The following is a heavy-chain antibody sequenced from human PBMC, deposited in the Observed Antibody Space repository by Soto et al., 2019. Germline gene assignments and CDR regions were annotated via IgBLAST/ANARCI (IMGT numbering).Heavy chain of an antibody. V-gene: IGHV3-74*01. D-gene: IGHD3-16*01. CDR3: KRDIGGRGGY. Sequence: GGSLRLSCAASGFTFSSYWMHWVRQAPGKGLVWVSRTNEDGSTINYADSVKGRFTISRDNAKNTLYLEMNSLRAEDTAVYYCKRDIGGRGGYWGPGTLVTVSS. CDR1: GFTFSSYW. J-gene: IGHJ4*02. CDR2: TNEDGSTI.